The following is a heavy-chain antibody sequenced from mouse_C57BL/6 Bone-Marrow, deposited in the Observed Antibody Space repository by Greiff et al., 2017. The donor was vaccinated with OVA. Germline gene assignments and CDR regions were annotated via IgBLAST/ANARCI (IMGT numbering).Heavy chain of an antibody. CDR3: ASGNYNYAMDY. J-gene: IGHJ4*01. CDR1: GYTFTDYY. Sequence: VQLQQSGPVLVKPGASVKMSCKASGYTFTDYYMNWVKQSHGKSLEWIGVINPYNGGTSYNQKFKGKATLTVDKSSSTAYMELNSLTSEDSAVYYCASGNYNYAMDYWGQGTSVTVSS. CDR2: INPYNGGT. D-gene: IGHD2-12*01. V-gene: IGHV1-19*01.